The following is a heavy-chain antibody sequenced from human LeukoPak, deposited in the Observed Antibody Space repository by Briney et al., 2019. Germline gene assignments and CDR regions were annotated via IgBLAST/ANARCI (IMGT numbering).Heavy chain of an antibody. CDR2: INHSGST. CDR1: GASFSGYY. J-gene: IGHJ2*01. Sequence: PSETLSLTCAVYGASFSGYYWSWIRQPAGKGREWIGEINHSGSTNYNPSLKSRVTISVDTSKNQFSLKLSSVTAADTAVYYCARQVYWYFDLWGRGTLVTVSS. CDR3: ARQVYWYFDL. V-gene: IGHV4-34*01.